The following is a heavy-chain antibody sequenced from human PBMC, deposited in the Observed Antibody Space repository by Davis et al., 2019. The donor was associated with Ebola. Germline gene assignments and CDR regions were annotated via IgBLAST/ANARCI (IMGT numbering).Heavy chain of an antibody. Sequence: PGGSLRLSCTASGGPISPNYWSWIRRPPGKGLEWIGYIFYTGNTIYHPSLKSRVTISLDTSNNQFSLKLTSLTAADTAVYYCARDLGLGGSEFGAFDVWGQGTRVTVSS. J-gene: IGHJ3*01. D-gene: IGHD3-16*01. CDR3: ARDLGLGGSEFGAFDV. CDR2: IFYTGNT. CDR1: GGPISPNY. V-gene: IGHV4-59*01.